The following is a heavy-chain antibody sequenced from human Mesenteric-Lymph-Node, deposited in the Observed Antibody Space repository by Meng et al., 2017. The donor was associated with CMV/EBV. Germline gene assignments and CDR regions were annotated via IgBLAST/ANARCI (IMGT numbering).Heavy chain of an antibody. CDR2: INTDGSDT. J-gene: IGHJ4*02. CDR1: GFTFSIYW. D-gene: IGHD2-21*01. Sequence: GESLKISCAVSGFTFSIYWMHWVRQAPGKGLVWVTRINTDGSDTTYADSVKGRFTISRDNAKSTLYLQIASLRAEDTAVYYCAKDEAVHAISPFDYWGQGTLVTVSS. V-gene: IGHV3-74*03. CDR3: AKDEAVHAISPFDY.